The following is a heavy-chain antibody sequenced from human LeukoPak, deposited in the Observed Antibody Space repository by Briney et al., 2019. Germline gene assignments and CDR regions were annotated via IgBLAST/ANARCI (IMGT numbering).Heavy chain of an antibody. J-gene: IGHJ4*02. V-gene: IGHV3-74*01. D-gene: IGHD5-18*01. CDR1: GFTFSSYW. CDR2: IKSDGSTT. Sequence: GGSLRLSCAASGFTFSSYWMHWVRQAPGKGLVWVSRIKSDGSTTTYADSVKGRFTISRDNAKNTLYLQTNSLRAEDTAVYYSARVVDTHFDYWGQGTLVTVSS. CDR3: ARVVDTHFDY.